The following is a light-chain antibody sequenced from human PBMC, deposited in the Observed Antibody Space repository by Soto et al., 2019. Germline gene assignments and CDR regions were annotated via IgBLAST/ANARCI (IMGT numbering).Light chain of an antibody. CDR3: QVWHRSSDHLWV. CDR1: KIGSKS. Sequence: SYELTQPPSVSVAPGQTARITCGGNKIGSKSVHWYQQKPGQAPVLVVYDDSDRPSGIPERFSGSNSGNTATLTISRVEAGDEADYYCQVWHRSSDHLWVFGGGTKLTVL. V-gene: IGLV3-21*02. CDR2: DDS. J-gene: IGLJ3*02.